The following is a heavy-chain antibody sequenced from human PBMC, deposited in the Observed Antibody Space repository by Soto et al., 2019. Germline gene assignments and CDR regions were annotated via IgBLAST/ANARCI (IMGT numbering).Heavy chain of an antibody. CDR3: ARRWVGADEILDY. CDR1: GGSISGHY. V-gene: IGHV4-59*08. D-gene: IGHD2-15*01. Sequence: QVQLQESGPGLVKPSETLSLTCSLSGGSISGHYWSWIRQPPGKGLEWIGYIYFSGSTNYNPSLKSRVTISVDMSKNQFSLKLRSVTAADTAMYYCARRWVGADEILDYWGQGALVTVSS. CDR2: IYFSGST. J-gene: IGHJ4*02.